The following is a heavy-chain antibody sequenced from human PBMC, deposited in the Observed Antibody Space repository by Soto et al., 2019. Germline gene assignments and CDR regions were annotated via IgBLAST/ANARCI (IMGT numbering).Heavy chain of an antibody. J-gene: IGHJ4*02. D-gene: IGHD1-26*01. Sequence: SETLSLTCAVSGGSIRSNNWWSWVRQPPGKGLEWIGEIFHSGSTNYNPSLKTRVTISVDKSKNQFSLKLSSVTAADTAVYYCARGVSGSSGSPFDYWGQGTLVTVSS. CDR2: IFHSGST. CDR3: ARGVSGSSGSPFDY. V-gene: IGHV4-4*02. CDR1: GGSIRSNNW.